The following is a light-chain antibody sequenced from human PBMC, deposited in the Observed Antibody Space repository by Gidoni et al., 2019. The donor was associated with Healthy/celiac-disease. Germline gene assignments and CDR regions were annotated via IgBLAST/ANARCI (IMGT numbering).Light chain of an antibody. CDR3: QQSYSTWT. Sequence: DIQMTPSPSSLSASVGDRVTITCRASQSISSYLNWYQQKPGKAPKLLFYAASSLQSGVPSRFSGSGSGTDFTLTSSSLQPEDFATYYCQQSYSTWTFGQGTKVEIK. CDR1: QSISSY. J-gene: IGKJ1*01. V-gene: IGKV1-39*01. CDR2: AAS.